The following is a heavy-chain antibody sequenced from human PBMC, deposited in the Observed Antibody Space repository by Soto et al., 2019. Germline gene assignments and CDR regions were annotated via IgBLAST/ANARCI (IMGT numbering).Heavy chain of an antibody. Sequence: SETLSLTCTVSGGSISSSSYYWGWIRQPPGKGLEWIGSIYYSGSTYYNPSLKSRVTISVDTSKNQFSLKPSSVTAADTAVYYCARRLWDIVVVSAAIPWDAFDIWGQGTMVTVSS. J-gene: IGHJ3*02. CDR2: IYYSGST. CDR1: GGSISSSSYY. V-gene: IGHV4-39*01. CDR3: ARRLWDIVVVSAAIPWDAFDI. D-gene: IGHD2-2*02.